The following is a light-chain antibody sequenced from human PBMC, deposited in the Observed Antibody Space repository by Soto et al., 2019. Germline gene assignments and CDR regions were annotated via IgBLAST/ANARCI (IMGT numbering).Light chain of an antibody. Sequence: QSVLTQPASVSGSPGQSITISCTGTXSDVGGYNYVSWYQQHPGKAPKLMIYDVSNRPSGVSNRFSGSKSGNTASLTISGLQAEDEADYYCGSYTSSSTVIFGGGTKLTVL. CDR3: GSYTSSSTVI. J-gene: IGLJ2*01. V-gene: IGLV2-14*03. CDR1: XSDVGGYNY. CDR2: DVS.